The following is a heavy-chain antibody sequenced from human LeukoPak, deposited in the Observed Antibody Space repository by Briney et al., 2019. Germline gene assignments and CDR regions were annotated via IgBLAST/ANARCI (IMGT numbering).Heavy chain of an antibody. Sequence: PGGSLRLSCSASRFTASSSYMSWVRQAPGKGLGWVSLFYPGGWTTYEDSAKGSFTFSRDSSKNPLYLNMTSLRADDTALYYWARLTEYGDSSSSDDCWGQGSLVTVSS. CDR2: FYPGGWT. V-gene: IGHV3-66*04. CDR1: RFTASSSY. J-gene: IGHJ4*02. CDR3: ARLTEYGDSSSSDDC. D-gene: IGHD2-2*01.